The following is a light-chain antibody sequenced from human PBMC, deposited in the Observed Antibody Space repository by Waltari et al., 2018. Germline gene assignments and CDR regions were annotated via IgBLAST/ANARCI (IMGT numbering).Light chain of an antibody. CDR2: AAS. CDR3: QQSYSTTWT. J-gene: IGKJ1*01. CDR1: KSISSY. Sequence: DIQMTQSPSSLSASVGDRVTITCRASKSISSYLNWYQQKPGKAPKLLIYAASSLQRGGPSRFSGSGSGTDFTLSISSLQPEDFATYYCQQSYSTTWTFGQGTKVEIK. V-gene: IGKV1-39*01.